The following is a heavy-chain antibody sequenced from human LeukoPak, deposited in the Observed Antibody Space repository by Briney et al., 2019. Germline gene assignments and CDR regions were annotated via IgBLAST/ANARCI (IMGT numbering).Heavy chain of an antibody. CDR1: GFTFSSYA. Sequence: PGGSLRLSCAASGFTFSSYAMSWVRQAPEKGLEWVSAISESGGSTSYADSVKGRFTISRDNSKSTLFLQMNSLGAEDTAVYYCAKEGWSKRLNWFDPWGQGTLVTVSS. V-gene: IGHV3-23*01. J-gene: IGHJ5*02. CDR3: AKEGWSKRLNWFDP. CDR2: ISESGGST. D-gene: IGHD4-11*01.